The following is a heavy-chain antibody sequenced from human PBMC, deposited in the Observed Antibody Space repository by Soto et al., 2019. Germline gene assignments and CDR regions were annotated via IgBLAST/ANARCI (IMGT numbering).Heavy chain of an antibody. CDR3: AIYGSIRYDFDF. CDR2: IMQDGSEQ. CDR1: GFIFRSYW. V-gene: IGHV3-7*05. D-gene: IGHD6-13*01. J-gene: IGHJ4*02. Sequence: EVQLVESGGGLVQPGGSLTPSCAASGFIFRSYWMSWVRQAPGKGLEWVAKIMQDGSEQYYVDSVKGQFIISRDNAKNSLFLQMNSLTAEDTAVYYCAIYGSIRYDFDFWGQGTLVTVSS.